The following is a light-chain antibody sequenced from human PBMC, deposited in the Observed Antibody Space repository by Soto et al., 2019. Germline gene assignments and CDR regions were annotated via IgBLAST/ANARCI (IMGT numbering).Light chain of an antibody. CDR1: QSIRNW. Sequence: DIQMTQSPSTLSASVGDRVTITCRASQSIRNWLAWYQQKPGKAPKLLIYKASSLQSGVPSRFSGGGSETEFTLTISSLQPYDFATYYCQQYNSYPYTFGQGTKLEIK. V-gene: IGKV1-5*03. CDR2: KAS. J-gene: IGKJ2*01. CDR3: QQYNSYPYT.